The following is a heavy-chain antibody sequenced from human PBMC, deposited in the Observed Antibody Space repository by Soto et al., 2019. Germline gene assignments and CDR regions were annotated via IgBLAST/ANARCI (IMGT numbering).Heavy chain of an antibody. D-gene: IGHD5-18*01. CDR1: GFTFSSYE. CDR2: ISSSGSTI. Sequence: GGSLRLSCAASGFTFSSYEMNWVRQAPGKGLEWVSYISSSGSTIYYADSVKGRFTISRDNAKNSLYLQMNSLRAEDTAVYYCARADTAMVQDYYGMDVWGQGTTVTVSS. CDR3: ARADTAMVQDYYGMDV. V-gene: IGHV3-48*03. J-gene: IGHJ6*02.